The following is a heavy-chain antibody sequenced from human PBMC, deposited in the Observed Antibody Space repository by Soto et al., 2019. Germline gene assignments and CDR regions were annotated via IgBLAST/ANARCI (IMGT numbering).Heavy chain of an antibody. V-gene: IGHV3-30-3*01. Sequence: PGGSLRLSCAASGFTFSSYAMHWVRQAPGKGLEWVAVISYDGSNKYYADSVKGRFTISRDNSKNTLYLQMNSLRAEDTAVYYCARSDEMITFGGVIVDWGQGT. J-gene: IGHJ4*02. D-gene: IGHD3-16*02. CDR1: GFTFSSYA. CDR3: ARSDEMITFGGVIVD. CDR2: ISYDGSNK.